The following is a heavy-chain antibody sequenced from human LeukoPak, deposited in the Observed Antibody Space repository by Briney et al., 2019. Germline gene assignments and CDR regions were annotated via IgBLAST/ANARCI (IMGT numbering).Heavy chain of an antibody. CDR2: INAGNGNT. CDR1: GYTFTSYA. D-gene: IGHD6-13*01. J-gene: IGHJ3*02. CDR3: ARRQLVRDAFDI. V-gene: IGHV1-3*01. Sequence: ASVKVSCKASGYTFTSYAMHWVRQAPGQRLEWMGWINAGNGNTKYSQKFQGRVTITRDPSASTAYMELSSLRSEDTAVYYCARRQLVRDAFDIWGQGTMVTVSS.